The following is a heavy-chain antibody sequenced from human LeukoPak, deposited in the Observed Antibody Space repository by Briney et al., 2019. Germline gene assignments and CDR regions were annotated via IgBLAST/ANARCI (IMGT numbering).Heavy chain of an antibody. V-gene: IGHV4-39*07. Sequence: SETLSLTCTVSGGSISSSSYYWGWIRQPPGKGLEWIGSIYYSGSTNYNPSLKSRVTISVDTSKNQFSLKLSSVTAADTAVYYCASRVRYDSSGYSHYYYMDVWGKGTTVTISS. CDR1: GGSISSSSYY. CDR2: IYYSGST. D-gene: IGHD3-22*01. J-gene: IGHJ6*03. CDR3: ASRVRYDSSGYSHYYYMDV.